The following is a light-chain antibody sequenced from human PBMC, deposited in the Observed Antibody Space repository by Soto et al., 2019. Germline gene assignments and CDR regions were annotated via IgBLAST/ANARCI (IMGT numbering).Light chain of an antibody. Sequence: EIVLTQSPGTLSLSPGERATFSCRASQSVSSSYLAWYQQKPGQAPRLLIYGASSRATGIPDRFSGSGSGTEFTLTISRLEPEDFAVYYCHQYGSSPYTFGQGTKLEIK. CDR1: QSVSSSY. CDR2: GAS. J-gene: IGKJ2*01. CDR3: HQYGSSPYT. V-gene: IGKV3-20*01.